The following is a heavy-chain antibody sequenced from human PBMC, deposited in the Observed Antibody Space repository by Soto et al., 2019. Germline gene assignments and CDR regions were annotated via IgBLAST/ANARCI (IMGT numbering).Heavy chain of an antibody. J-gene: IGHJ4*02. CDR3: ARGYCSGGSCYSGPDDY. CDR1: GGSISSYY. V-gene: IGHV4-59*01. Sequence: PSETLSLTFTVAGGSISSYYWSWIRQPPGKGLEWIGYIYYSGSTNYNPSLKSRVTISVDTSKNQFSLKLSSVTAADTAVYYCARGYCSGGSCYSGPDDYWGQGTLVTVSS. CDR2: IYYSGST. D-gene: IGHD2-15*01.